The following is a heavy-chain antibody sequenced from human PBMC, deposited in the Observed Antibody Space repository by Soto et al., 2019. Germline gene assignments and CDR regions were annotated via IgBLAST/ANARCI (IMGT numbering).Heavy chain of an antibody. CDR2: ISVSGGST. CDR3: AKGSGSSWFSS. D-gene: IGHD6-13*01. Sequence: PGGSLRLSCAASGFTFSSYAMSWVRQAPGKGLEWVSAISVSGGSTYYADSVKGRFTISRDNSKNTLYLQMNSLRAEDTAVYYWAKGSGSSWFSSWGQGTLVTVSS. CDR1: GFTFSSYA. J-gene: IGHJ4*02. V-gene: IGHV3-23*01.